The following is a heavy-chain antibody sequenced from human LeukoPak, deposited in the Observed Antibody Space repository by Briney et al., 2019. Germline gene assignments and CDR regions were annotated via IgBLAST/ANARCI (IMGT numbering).Heavy chain of an antibody. Sequence: GGSLRLSCEASGFTFSDHWMNWVRQAPGEGLEWVACIKQDGSQKDYVDSVKGRFTISRDNAKNSLYLQMSSLRAEDTAMYYCARDKGYGSDYWGPGVQVTVSS. CDR3: ARDKGYGSDY. CDR1: GFTFSDHW. CDR2: IKQDGSQK. D-gene: IGHD3-10*01. V-gene: IGHV3-7*01. J-gene: IGHJ4*02.